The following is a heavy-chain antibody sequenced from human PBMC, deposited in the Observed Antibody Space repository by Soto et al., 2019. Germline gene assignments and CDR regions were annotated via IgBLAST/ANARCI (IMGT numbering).Heavy chain of an antibody. J-gene: IGHJ6*02. CDR3: ARDRGSDYDFWSGYPKPRMDV. CDR2: ISGYNGHT. CDR1: GYTFPSSG. V-gene: IGHV1-18*01. Sequence: QVQLVQSGAEVKKPGASVKVSCKAAGYTFPSSGISWVRQAPGQGLEWMGWISGYNGHTNYAQKLQGRVTMTTDTSTSTAYMELRSLRSDDTAVYYCARDRGSDYDFWSGYPKPRMDVWGQGTTVTVSS. D-gene: IGHD3-3*01.